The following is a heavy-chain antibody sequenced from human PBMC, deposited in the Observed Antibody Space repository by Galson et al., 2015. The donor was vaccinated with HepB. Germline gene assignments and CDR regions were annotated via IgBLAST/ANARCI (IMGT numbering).Heavy chain of an antibody. CDR3: ARDLVRGVRHSNAFDI. D-gene: IGHD3-10*01. V-gene: IGHV3-7*03. CDR1: GFTFSSYW. J-gene: IGHJ3*02. Sequence: SLRLSCAASGFTFSSYWMTWVRQAPGKGLEWVANIKQDGSEIFYVDSVKGRFTISRDNAKNSLYLQMNSLRAEDAAVYYCARDLVRGVRHSNAFDIWGQGTMVTVSS. CDR2: IKQDGSEI.